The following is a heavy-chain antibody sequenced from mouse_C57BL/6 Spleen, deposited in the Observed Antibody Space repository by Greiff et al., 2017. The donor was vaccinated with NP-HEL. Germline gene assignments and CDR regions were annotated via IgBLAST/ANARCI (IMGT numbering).Heavy chain of an antibody. CDR1: GYTFTSYW. V-gene: IGHV1-69*01. D-gene: IGHD1-1*01. CDR2: IDPSDSYT. J-gene: IGHJ3*01. CDR3: ARGDYGSSTGFAY. Sequence: QVQLQQPGAELVMPGASVKLSCKASGYTFTSYWMHWVKQRPGQGLEWIGEIDPSDSYTNYNQKFKGKSTLTVDKSSSTAYMPLSSLTSEDSAVYFCARGDYGSSTGFAYWGQGTLVTVSA.